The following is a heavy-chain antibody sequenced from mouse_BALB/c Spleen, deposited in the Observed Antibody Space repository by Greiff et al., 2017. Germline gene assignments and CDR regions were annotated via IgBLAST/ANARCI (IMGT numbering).Heavy chain of an antibody. V-gene: IGHV3-2*02. D-gene: IGHD1-2*01. CDR1: GYSITSDYA. CDR3: ARGNSLGAY. J-gene: IGHJ3*01. CDR2: ISYSGST. Sequence: DVQLQESGPGLVKPSQSLSLTCTVTGYSITSDYAWNWIRQFPGNKLEWMGYISYSGSTSYNPSLKSRISITRDTSKNQFFLQLNSVTTEDTATYYCARGNSLGAYWGQGTLVTVSA.